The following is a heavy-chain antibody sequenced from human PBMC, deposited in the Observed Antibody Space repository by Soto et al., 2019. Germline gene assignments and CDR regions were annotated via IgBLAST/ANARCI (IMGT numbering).Heavy chain of an antibody. CDR1: GDSISTSNYY. CDR3: ARRGGGDYLFDS. J-gene: IGHJ4*02. Sequence: SETLSLTCTVSGDSISTSNYYWGWIRQPPGEGLEWIGHIFYSGGTYYNPSLKSRVTISVDTSKNQFSLELNSITAADTAVYFCARRGGGDYLFDSWGQGMLVTVSS. V-gene: IGHV4-39*01. CDR2: IFYSGGT. D-gene: IGHD4-17*01.